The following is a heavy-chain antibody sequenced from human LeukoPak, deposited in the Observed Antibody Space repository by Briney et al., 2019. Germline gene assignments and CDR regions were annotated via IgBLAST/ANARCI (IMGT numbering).Heavy chain of an antibody. D-gene: IGHD3-22*01. V-gene: IGHV3-53*01. CDR2: IYSGGST. CDR3: ARVSYYDSSGYYFLSYVDY. Sequence: GGSLRLSCAASGFTFNNYAMTWVRQAPGKGLEWVSVIYSGGSTYYADSVRGRFTISRDNSKNTLYLQMNGLGAEDTAVYYCARVSYYDSSGYYFLSYVDYWGQGTLVTVSS. CDR1: GFTFNNYA. J-gene: IGHJ4*02.